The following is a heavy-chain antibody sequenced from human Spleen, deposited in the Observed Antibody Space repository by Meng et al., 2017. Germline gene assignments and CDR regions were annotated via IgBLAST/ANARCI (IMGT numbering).Heavy chain of an antibody. CDR2: IGHSGFT. CDR1: GGSISTSGYY. J-gene: IGHJ5*02. D-gene: IGHD3-22*01. Sequence: QPQLQESGPGLVKPSEALSLTCRVSGGSISTSGYYWGWIRQPPGKGLGWIGSIGHSGFTYYTPSVKSRVTVSIDTSKSQFSLKLTSVTAADTAVYFCVRSSAWVRTGFDPWGQGTLVTVSS. V-gene: IGHV4-39*01. CDR3: VRSSAWVRTGFDP.